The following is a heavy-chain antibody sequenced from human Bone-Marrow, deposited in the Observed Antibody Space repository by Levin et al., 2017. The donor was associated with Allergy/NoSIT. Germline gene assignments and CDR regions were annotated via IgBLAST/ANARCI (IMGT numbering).Heavy chain of an antibody. CDR1: GFTFSSYW. D-gene: IGHD3-10*01. CDR2: INSDGSST. V-gene: IGHV3-74*01. Sequence: RTGGSLRLSCAASGFTFSSYWMHWVRQAPGKGLVWVSRINSDGSSTSYADSVKGRFTISRDNAKNTLYLQMNSLRAEDTAVYYCAREGMVRGVTDLDYWGQGTLVTVSS. CDR3: AREGMVRGVTDLDY. J-gene: IGHJ4*02.